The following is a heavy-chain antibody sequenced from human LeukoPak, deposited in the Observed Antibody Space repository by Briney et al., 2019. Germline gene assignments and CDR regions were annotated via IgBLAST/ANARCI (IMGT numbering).Heavy chain of an antibody. J-gene: IGHJ4*02. V-gene: IGHV3-23*01. D-gene: IGHD2-21*01. CDR1: GFTFRSHA. CDR2: IYENGGTT. CDR3: AKDFRIGYSAHFDY. Sequence: GGSLRLSCVGSGFTFRSHAMSWVRQAPEKGLEFVSGIYENGGTTYYADSVKGRFSISRDNSKNTLYLQMDSLRGEDTAVYYCAKDFRIGYSAHFDYWGQGALATVSS.